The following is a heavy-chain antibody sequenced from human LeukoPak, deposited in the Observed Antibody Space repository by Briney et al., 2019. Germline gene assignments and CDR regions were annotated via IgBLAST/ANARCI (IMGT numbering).Heavy chain of an antibody. D-gene: IGHD6-19*01. CDR3: AREYSSGWTPSVYDY. V-gene: IGHV4-34*01. J-gene: IGHJ4*02. CDR1: GGSFSGYY. CDR2: INHSGST. Sequence: PSETLSLTCAVYGGSFSGYYWSWIRQPPGKGLEWIGEINHSGSTNYNPSLKSRVTISVDTSKNQFSLKLSSVTAADTAVYYCAREYSSGWTPSVYDYWGQGTLVTVSS.